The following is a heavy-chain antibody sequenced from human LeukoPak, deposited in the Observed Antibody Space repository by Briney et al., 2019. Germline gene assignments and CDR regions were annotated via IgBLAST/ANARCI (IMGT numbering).Heavy chain of an antibody. Sequence: GGSLRLSCAASGFLVSRNYMSWARLAPGKGLEWVSIITSAGSTHYATSVKGRFTISRDNSKNPVYLQMNSLRAEDTAVYYCATRGLSGYYYGMDVWGQGTTVTVSS. V-gene: IGHV3-66*01. CDR2: ITSAGST. D-gene: IGHD3/OR15-3a*01. J-gene: IGHJ6*02. CDR3: ATRGLSGYYYGMDV. CDR1: GFLVSRNY.